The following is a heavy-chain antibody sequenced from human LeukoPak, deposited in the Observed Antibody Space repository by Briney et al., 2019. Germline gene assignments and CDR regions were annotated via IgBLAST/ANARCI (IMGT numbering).Heavy chain of an antibody. J-gene: IGHJ6*03. CDR2: INPYSGGT. Sequence: GASVKVSCKASGYTFTGYYMHWVRQAPGQGLEWMGWINPYSGGTNYAQKFQGRVTMTRDTSNSTAYMELSRLRSDDTALYYCARAKVVPAAMAVDYYYMDVWGKGTTVTVSS. CDR3: ARAKVVPAAMAVDYYYMDV. CDR1: GYTFTGYY. V-gene: IGHV1-2*02. D-gene: IGHD2-2*01.